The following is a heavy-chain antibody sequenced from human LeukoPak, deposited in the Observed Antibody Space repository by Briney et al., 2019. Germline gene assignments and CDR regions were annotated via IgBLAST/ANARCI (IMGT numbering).Heavy chain of an antibody. D-gene: IGHD3-22*01. Sequence: SVKVSCKASGGTFTSYAISWVRQAPGQGLEWMGGIIPIFGTANYAQKFQGRVTITADESTSTAYMELSSLRSEDTAVYYCASIGSSAYIPFDYWGQGTLVTVSS. J-gene: IGHJ4*02. CDR1: GGTFTSYA. V-gene: IGHV1-69*13. CDR2: IIPIFGTA. CDR3: ASIGSSAYIPFDY.